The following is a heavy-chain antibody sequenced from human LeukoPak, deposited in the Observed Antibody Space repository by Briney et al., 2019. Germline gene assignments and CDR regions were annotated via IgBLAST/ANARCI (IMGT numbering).Heavy chain of an antibody. CDR3: ARDTPSSISSGPDY. Sequence: GASVKVSCKASGGTFSSYAISWVRQAPGQGLEWMGGIIPIFGTANYAQKFQGRVTITTDESTSTAYMELSSLRSEDTAVYYCARDTPSSISSGPDYWGQGTLVTVSS. D-gene: IGHD6-19*01. J-gene: IGHJ4*02. CDR2: IIPIFGTA. V-gene: IGHV1-69*05. CDR1: GGTFSSYA.